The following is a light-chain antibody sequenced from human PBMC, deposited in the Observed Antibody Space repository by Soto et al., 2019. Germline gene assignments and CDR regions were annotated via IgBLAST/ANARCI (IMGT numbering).Light chain of an antibody. CDR3: QQSYSAPRT. CDR2: GAS. CDR1: QTIGTY. Sequence: DIQMTQSPSSLPASVGDRISITCWASQTIGTYLSWYQQKPGKAPKLLIYGASNLQSGVPSRFSGSGSETRFTLTISSLQPEDFATYYCQQSYSAPRTFGQGTKVEIE. J-gene: IGKJ2*01. V-gene: IGKV1-39*01.